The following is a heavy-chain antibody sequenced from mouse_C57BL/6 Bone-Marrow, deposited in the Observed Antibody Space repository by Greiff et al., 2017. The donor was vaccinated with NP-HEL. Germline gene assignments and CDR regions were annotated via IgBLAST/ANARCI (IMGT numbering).Heavy chain of an antibody. CDR2: INPYNGGT. D-gene: IGHD4-1*01. Sequence: VQLQQSGPVLVKPGASVKMSCKASGYTFTDYYMNWVKQSHGKSLEWIGVINPYNGGTSYNQKFKGKATLTVDKSSSTAYMALNSLTSEDSAVYYCARGGMGPLFAYWGQGTLVTVSA. CDR1: GYTFTDYY. J-gene: IGHJ3*01. CDR3: ARGGMGPLFAY. V-gene: IGHV1-19*01.